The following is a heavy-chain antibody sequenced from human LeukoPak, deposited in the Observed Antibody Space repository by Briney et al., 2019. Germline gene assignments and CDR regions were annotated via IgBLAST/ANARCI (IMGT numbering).Heavy chain of an antibody. CDR3: ARHDFWSDPEYYFDY. Sequence: SETLSLTCAVSGYSISSGYYWGWIRQPPGKGLEWIGSIYHSGSTYYNPSLKSRVTISVDTSKNQFSLKLSSVTAADTAVYCCARHDFWSDPEYYFDYWGQGTLVTVSS. CDR1: GYSISSGYY. J-gene: IGHJ4*02. D-gene: IGHD3-3*01. CDR2: IYHSGST. V-gene: IGHV4-38-2*01.